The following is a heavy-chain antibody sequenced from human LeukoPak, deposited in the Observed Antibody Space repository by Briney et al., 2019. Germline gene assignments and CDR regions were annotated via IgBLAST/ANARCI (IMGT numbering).Heavy chain of an antibody. Sequence: TSETLSLTCTVSGGSIRSYYWSWIRQPPGKGLEWIGYTYYSGSTNYNPSPKSRVTISVDTSKNQSSLELSSVTAADTAVYFCARRPIGYAKPLDYWGQGTLVTVS. CDR2: TYYSGST. V-gene: IGHV4-59*08. CDR3: ARRPIGYAKPLDY. D-gene: IGHD1-1*01. J-gene: IGHJ4*02. CDR1: GGSIRSYY.